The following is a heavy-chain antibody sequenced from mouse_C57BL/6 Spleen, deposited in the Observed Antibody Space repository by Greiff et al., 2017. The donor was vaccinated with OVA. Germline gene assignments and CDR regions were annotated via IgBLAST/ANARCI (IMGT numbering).Heavy chain of an antibody. V-gene: IGHV5-17*01. CDR3: ARESNYWYFDV. Sequence: DVMLVESGGGLVKPGGSLKLSCAASGFTFSDYGMHWVRQAPEKGLEWVAYISSGSSTIYYADTVKGRFTISRDNAKNTLFLQMTRLRSEDTAMYYCARESNYWYFDVWGTGTTVTVSS. D-gene: IGHD2-5*01. J-gene: IGHJ1*03. CDR2: ISSGSSTI. CDR1: GFTFSDYG.